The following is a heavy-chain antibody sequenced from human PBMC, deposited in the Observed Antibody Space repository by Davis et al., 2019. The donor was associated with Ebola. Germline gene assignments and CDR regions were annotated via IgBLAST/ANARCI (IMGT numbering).Heavy chain of an antibody. J-gene: IGHJ6*02. CDR2: IIDSGST. CDR1: GGSFSGYY. V-gene: IGHV4-34*01. D-gene: IGHD2-21*01. CDR3: ARGDWLYYYGMDV. Sequence: SETLSLTCAVYGGSFSGYYWSWIRQSPGKGLEWIAEIIDSGSTNYNPSLKSRVTISVDTSKNQFSLKLSSVTAADTAVYYCARGDWLYYYGMDVWGQGTTVTVSS.